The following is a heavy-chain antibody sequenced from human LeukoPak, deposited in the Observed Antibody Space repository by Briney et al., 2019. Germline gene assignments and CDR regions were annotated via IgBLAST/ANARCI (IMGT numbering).Heavy chain of an antibody. D-gene: IGHD4/OR15-4a*01. V-gene: IGHV3-15*01. CDR1: GFPFSEAW. J-gene: IGHJ4*02. CDR2: ITSTTDGGTT. CDR3: TTYLTT. Sequence: PGGSLRLSCAVSGFPFSEAWMGWVRQAPGKGLEWVGRITSTTDGGTTDHAAPVRGRFTISRDDSKPTLYLQMNSLKTEDTAVYYCTTYLTTRGQGTLVTVSS.